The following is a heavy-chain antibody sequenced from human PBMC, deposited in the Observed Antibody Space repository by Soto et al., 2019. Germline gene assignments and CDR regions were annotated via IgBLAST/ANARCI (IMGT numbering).Heavy chain of an antibody. V-gene: IGHV3-33*08. J-gene: IGHJ3*02. CDR1: GFSFSSYG. CDR3: AREDSRRSADAFDI. CDR2: IWYDGSNK. D-gene: IGHD3-22*01. Sequence: QVQLVESGGGVVYPGRSLRLSCTASGFSFSSYGVHWVRQAPGKGLEWVAVIWYDGSNKYYADSVKGRFTISRDNSKNTLYLQMNSLRAEDTAVYYCAREDSRRSADAFDIWGQGTMVTVSS.